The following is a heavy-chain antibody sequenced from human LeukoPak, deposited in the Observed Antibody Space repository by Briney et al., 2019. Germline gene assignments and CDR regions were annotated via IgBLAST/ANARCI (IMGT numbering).Heavy chain of an antibody. CDR3: AKMDISVAGGQEY. J-gene: IGHJ4*02. V-gene: IGHV3-23*01. CDR2: ISGSGGST. CDR1: GFTFSSYA. D-gene: IGHD6-19*01. Sequence: PGGSLRLSCAASGFTFSSYAMIWVRQAPGKGLVWVSAISGSGGSTYYADSVKGRFTISRDHYKNTLYLQIYSMRASDTAVYDCAKMDISVAGGQEYWGQGTLVTVSS.